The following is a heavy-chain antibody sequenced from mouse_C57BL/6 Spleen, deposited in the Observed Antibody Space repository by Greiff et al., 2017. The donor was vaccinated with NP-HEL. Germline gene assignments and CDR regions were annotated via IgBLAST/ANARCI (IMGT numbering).Heavy chain of an antibody. D-gene: IGHD1-1*01. CDR2: IHPNSGST. CDR1: GYTFTSYW. J-gene: IGHJ3*01. V-gene: IGHV1-64*01. Sequence: QVQLKQPGAELVKPGASVKLSCKASGYTFTSYWMHWVKQRPGQGLEWIGMIHPNSGSTNYNEKFKSKATLTVDKSSSTAYMQLSSLTSEDSAVYYCARGDYYGSSDWFAYWGQGTLVTVSA. CDR3: ARGDYYGSSDWFAY.